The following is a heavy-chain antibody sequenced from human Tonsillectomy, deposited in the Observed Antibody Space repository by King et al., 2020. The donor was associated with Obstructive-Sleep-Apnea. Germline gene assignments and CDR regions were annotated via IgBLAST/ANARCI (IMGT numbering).Heavy chain of an antibody. J-gene: IGHJ5*02. V-gene: IGHV4-59*01. CDR3: ARDSNYDVWGSYSPYNWFDP. D-gene: IGHD3-3*01. Sequence: VPLQESGPRLVKPSETLSLTCTVSGGSISSYYWSWLRQPPGKGLEWIGNTYYSGSTNYNPSLKSRVTISVDTSKNQFSLKLNSVTAADTAVYYCARDSNYDVWGSYSPYNWFDPWGQGTLVTVSS. CDR2: TYYSGST. CDR1: GGSISSYY.